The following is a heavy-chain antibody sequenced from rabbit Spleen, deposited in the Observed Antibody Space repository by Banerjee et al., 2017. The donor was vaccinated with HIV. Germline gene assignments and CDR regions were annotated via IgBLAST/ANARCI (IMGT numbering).Heavy chain of an antibody. CDR3: ARDGAGGSYFAL. Sequence: QEQLVESGGGLVQPGGSLKLSCTVSGFDISKYGVTWVRQAPGKGLEWIGYIDPVFGITYYANWVNGRFSISRENAQNTVFLQMTSLTAADTATYFCARDGAGGSYFALWGPGTLVTVS. CDR1: GFDISKYG. CDR2: IDPVFGIT. V-gene: IGHV1S47*01. D-gene: IGHD8-1*01. J-gene: IGHJ4*01.